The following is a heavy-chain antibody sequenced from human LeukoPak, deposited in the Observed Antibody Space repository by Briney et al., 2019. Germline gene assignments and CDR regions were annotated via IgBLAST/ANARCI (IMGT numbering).Heavy chain of an antibody. D-gene: IGHD4-17*01. J-gene: IGHJ4*02. V-gene: IGHV4-34*01. Sequence: GSLRLSCAASGFTFSSSAMSWVRQAPGKGLEWIGEINHSGSTNYNPSLKSRVTISVDTSKNQFSLKLSSVTAADTAVYYCARVGFMTTVTTGGWGQGTLVTVSS. CDR1: GFTFSSSA. CDR3: ARVGFMTTVTTGG. CDR2: INHSGST.